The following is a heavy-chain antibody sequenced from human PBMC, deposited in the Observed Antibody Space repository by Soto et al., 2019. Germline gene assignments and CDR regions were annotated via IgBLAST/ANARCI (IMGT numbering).Heavy chain of an antibody. J-gene: IGHJ4*02. CDR2: ISSTSSPI. V-gene: IGHV3-48*02. D-gene: IGHD5-18*01. Sequence: GGSLRLSCSASGFTFNTYSMHWVRQAPGKGLEWVSYISSTSSPIFYADSVKGRFTISRDNAKNSLYLQMNNLRDEDTAVYYCARDLGYSYGVYFDYWGQGTLVTVSS. CDR1: GFTFNTYS. CDR3: ARDLGYSYGVYFDY.